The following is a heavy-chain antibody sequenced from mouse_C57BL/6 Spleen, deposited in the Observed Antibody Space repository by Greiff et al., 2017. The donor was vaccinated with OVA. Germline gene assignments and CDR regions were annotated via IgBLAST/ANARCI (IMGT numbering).Heavy chain of an antibody. CDR3: ARFDGNFDY. D-gene: IGHD2-1*01. CDR1: GYTFTSYW. J-gene: IGHJ2*01. Sequence: QVQLQQPGAELVMPGASVKLSCKASGYTFTSYWMHWVKQRPGQGLEWIGEIDPSDSYTNYNQKFKGKSTLTVDKSSSTAYMQLSSLTSEDSAVYYCARFDGNFDYWGQGTTLTVSS. V-gene: IGHV1-69*01. CDR2: IDPSDSYT.